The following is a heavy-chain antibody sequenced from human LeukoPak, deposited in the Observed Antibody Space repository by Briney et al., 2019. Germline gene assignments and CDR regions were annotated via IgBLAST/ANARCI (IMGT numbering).Heavy chain of an antibody. CDR1: GYTFTSYY. Sequence: ASVKVSCKASGYTFTSYYMHWVRQAPGQGLEWMGIINPSGGSTSYAQKFQGRVTMTRDTSTSTVYMELSSLRSEDTAVYYCARDLGPHSSGYYYSPYYYYGMDVWGQGTTVTVSS. J-gene: IGHJ6*02. CDR3: ARDLGPHSSGYYYSPYYYYGMDV. D-gene: IGHD3-22*01. CDR2: INPSGGST. V-gene: IGHV1-46*01.